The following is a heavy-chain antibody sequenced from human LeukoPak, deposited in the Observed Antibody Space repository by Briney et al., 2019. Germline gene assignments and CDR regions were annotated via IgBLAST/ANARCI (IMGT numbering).Heavy chain of an antibody. Sequence: GASVKVSCKASGYTFTSYGISWVRQAPGQGLEWMGWISAYNGNTNYAQKLQGRVTMTTDTSTSTAYMELRSLRSDDTAVYYCARDKGNYYDSSGYYPDAFDIWGQGTIVTVPS. D-gene: IGHD3-22*01. J-gene: IGHJ3*02. CDR1: GYTFTSYG. CDR2: ISAYNGNT. CDR3: ARDKGNYYDSSGYYPDAFDI. V-gene: IGHV1-18*01.